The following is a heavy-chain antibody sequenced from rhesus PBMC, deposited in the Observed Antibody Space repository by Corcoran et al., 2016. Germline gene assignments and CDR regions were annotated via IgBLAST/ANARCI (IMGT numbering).Heavy chain of an antibody. CDR3: ANRGGSDYFDY. CDR1: GFSFTTSW. D-gene: IGHD3-16*01. CDR2: IVPTDTDT. Sequence: EVQRVQSGAEVRSPGEALRVSCQTSGFSFTTSWIRVVGQMPGKGLEWMGAIVPTDTDTSYSPSFQGQLTISADKSISTAYLQWSSLKASDSATYYCANRGGSDYFDYWGQGVLVTVSS. J-gene: IGHJ4*01. V-gene: IGHV5-2*01.